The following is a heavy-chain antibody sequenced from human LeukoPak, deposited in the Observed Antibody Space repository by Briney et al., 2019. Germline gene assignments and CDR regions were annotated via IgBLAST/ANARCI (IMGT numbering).Heavy chain of an antibody. V-gene: IGHV4-39*01. Sequence: SETLSLTCTVSDDSISSRTFYWGWIRQPPGRGLEWIGSFKSGDTTYCMSSLKSRVTLFVDTSRKQFSLELTSVTAADTAVYYCARQRAWFGEWAFDNWGQGTLVTVSS. CDR3: ARQRAWFGEWAFDN. CDR1: DDSISSRTFY. CDR2: FKSGDTT. D-gene: IGHD3-10*01. J-gene: IGHJ4*02.